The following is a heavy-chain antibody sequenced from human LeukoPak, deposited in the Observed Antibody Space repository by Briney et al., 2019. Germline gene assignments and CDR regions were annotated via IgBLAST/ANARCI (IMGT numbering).Heavy chain of an antibody. J-gene: IGHJ6*03. Sequence: GGSLRLSCATSGFTFSSYGMHWVRQAPGKGLEWVAFIRYDGSNKYYADSVKGRFTISRDNSKNTLYLQMNSLRAEDTAVYYCAKDAAVTTVTYYYYMDVWGKGTTVTVSS. V-gene: IGHV3-30*02. CDR3: AKDAAVTTVTYYYYMDV. D-gene: IGHD4-11*01. CDR2: IRYDGSNK. CDR1: GFTFSSYG.